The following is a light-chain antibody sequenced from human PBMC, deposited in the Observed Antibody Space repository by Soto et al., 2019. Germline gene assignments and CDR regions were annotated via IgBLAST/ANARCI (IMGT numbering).Light chain of an antibody. J-gene: IGKJ1*01. CDR3: QQFDSSVT. CDR1: QSVSSTF. V-gene: IGKV3-20*01. Sequence: EIVLTQSPGSLSLSPGERATLSCRASQSVSSTFFAWYQQRPGQAPRLLMYGASSRATGIPERFSGSGSGTGFTLTISRLEPEDFAVYSCQQFDSSVTFGQGTKLEIK. CDR2: GAS.